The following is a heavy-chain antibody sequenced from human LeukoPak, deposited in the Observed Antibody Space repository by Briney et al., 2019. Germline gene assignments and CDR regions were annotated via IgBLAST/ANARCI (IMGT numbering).Heavy chain of an antibody. J-gene: IGHJ4*02. CDR1: GFIVSSNY. V-gene: IGHV3-53*01. Sequence: GRSLRLSCAASGFIVSSNYMSWVRQAPGKGLEWVSVIYSGGSTYYAASVKGRFTISRDNSKNTLYLQMNSLRVEDTAMYYCAGGVTMGVYWGQGTLVTVSS. CDR2: IYSGGST. CDR3: AGGVTMGVY. D-gene: IGHD3-16*01.